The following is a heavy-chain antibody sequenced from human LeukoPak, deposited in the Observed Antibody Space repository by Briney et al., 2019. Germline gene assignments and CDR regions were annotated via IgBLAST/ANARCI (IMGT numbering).Heavy chain of an antibody. Sequence: GGSLRLSCAASGFTFDDYAMHWVRQAPGKGLEWVSGISWNSGSIGYADSVKGRFTISRGNSKNTLYLQMNSLRAEDTAVYYCAELGITMIGGVWGKGTTVTISS. CDR2: ISWNSGSI. CDR3: AELGITMIGGV. D-gene: IGHD3-10*02. J-gene: IGHJ6*04. CDR1: GFTFDDYA. V-gene: IGHV3-9*01.